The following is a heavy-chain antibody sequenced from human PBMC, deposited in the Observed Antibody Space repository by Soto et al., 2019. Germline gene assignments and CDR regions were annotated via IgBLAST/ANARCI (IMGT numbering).Heavy chain of an antibody. D-gene: IGHD5-18*01. CDR3: ARRYGSCFDY. CDR2: INHSGST. V-gene: IGHV4-34*01. CDR1: GGSFSGYY. Sequence: SETLSLTCAVYGGSFSGYYWSWIREPPGKELEWIGEINHSGSTNYNPSLKNRVTISVDTSKNQFSLKLSSVTAADTAVYYCARRYGSCFDYWGQGTLVTVSS. J-gene: IGHJ4*02.